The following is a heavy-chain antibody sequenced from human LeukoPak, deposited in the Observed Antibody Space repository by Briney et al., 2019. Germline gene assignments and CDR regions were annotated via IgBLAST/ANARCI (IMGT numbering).Heavy chain of an antibody. CDR3: AKALGQETVIVFDS. V-gene: IGHV3-23*01. CDR1: GFTFSTYA. CDR2: ISGSGGST. J-gene: IGHJ4*02. Sequence: GGSLRLSCAASGFTFSTYAMSWVRQAPGKGLEWVSAISGSGGSTYYADSVKGRFTISRDNSKNPLYLQMNSPRAEGTAIYFFAKALGQETVIVFDSWGQGTLVTVSS. D-gene: IGHD2/OR15-2a*01.